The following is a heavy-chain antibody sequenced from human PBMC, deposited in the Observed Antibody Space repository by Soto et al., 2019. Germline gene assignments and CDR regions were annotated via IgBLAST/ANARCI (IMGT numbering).Heavy chain of an antibody. Sequence: PRGSLRLSCEASGFNFSRSWMSWVRQAPGKGLEWVANMKEDGSEKYYADSVRGRFTISRDNAKNSVHLQMNSLRVEDTAVYYCARGFYTDYWGQGALVTVSS. D-gene: IGHD3-3*01. CDR2: MKEDGSEK. V-gene: IGHV3-7*01. CDR3: ARGFYTDY. CDR1: GFNFSRSW. J-gene: IGHJ4*02.